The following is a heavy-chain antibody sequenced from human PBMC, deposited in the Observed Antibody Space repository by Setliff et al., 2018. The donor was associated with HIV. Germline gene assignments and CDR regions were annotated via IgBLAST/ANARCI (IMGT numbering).Heavy chain of an antibody. CDR2: INHSGSS. J-gene: IGHJ5*02. V-gene: IGHV4-34*01. CDR1: GGPLSAHN. Sequence: SETLSLTCAFYGGPLSAHNWGWIRQSPGKGLEWIGEINHSGSSKYNPSLKSRVTMSVDTSKNQFSLKLSSVTAADSAVYYCVRVGTTVTTRETYKWFDPWGQGTLVTVSS. CDR3: VRVGTTVTTRETYKWFDP. D-gene: IGHD4-17*01.